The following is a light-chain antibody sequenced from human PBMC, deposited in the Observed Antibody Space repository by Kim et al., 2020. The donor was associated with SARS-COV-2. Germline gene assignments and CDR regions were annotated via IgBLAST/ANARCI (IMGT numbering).Light chain of an antibody. CDR1: SSNIGDNS. J-gene: IGLJ2*01. CDR3: GTWDNSLRGLV. V-gene: IGLV1-51*01. CDR2: DIF. Sequence: QSVLTQPPSVSATPGQKVTISCSGSSSNIGDNSVSWYQQLPGTAPKLIMYDIFNRLSGVPDRFSGSQSGTSVTLDITGLQTGDEADYYCGTWDNSLRGLVFGGGTQLTVL.